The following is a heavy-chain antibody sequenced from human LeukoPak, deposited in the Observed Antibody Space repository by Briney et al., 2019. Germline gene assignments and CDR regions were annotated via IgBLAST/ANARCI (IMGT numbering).Heavy chain of an antibody. J-gene: IGHJ4*02. CDR2: ITSSSSHI. D-gene: IGHD6-13*01. CDR3: ARDRDSSSLFDF. V-gene: IGHV3-11*06. Sequence: GGSLRLSCAASGFTFSDYYMSWIRQAPGKGLEWVSAITSSSSHIYYADSVKGRFTISRDNAKNSLYLQMTSLSAEDTAVYYCARDRDSSSLFDFWGQGTLVTVSS. CDR1: GFTFSDYY.